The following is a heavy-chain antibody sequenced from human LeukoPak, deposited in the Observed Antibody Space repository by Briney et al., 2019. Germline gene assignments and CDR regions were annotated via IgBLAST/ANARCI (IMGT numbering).Heavy chain of an antibody. V-gene: IGHV4-59*01. D-gene: IGHD2-21*02. CDR1: GGSIRSYY. CDR2: IYDSGTT. CDR3: ARSVVVTATLRYHYGMDV. Sequence: KASETLSLNCTVSGGSIRSYYWNWIRQPPGKGLEWIGYIYDSGTTNYNPSLKSRVTMSVDSSKNQFSLKLTSVTAADTAVYYCARSVVVTATLRYHYGMDVWGQVTTVTVSS. J-gene: IGHJ6*02.